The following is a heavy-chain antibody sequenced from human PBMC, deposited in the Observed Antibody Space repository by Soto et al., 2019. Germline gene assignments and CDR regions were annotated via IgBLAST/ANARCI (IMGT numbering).Heavy chain of an antibody. D-gene: IGHD1-26*01. CDR2: LGAARDP. V-gene: IGHV3-13*05. CDR1: GFSFRDYD. CDR3: ARAYLGGRPRRADYYHAMDV. Sequence: EVQLVESGGGSVQPGESLRLSCAASGFSFRDYDMHWVRQRKGKGLEWVSALGAARDPYYVGSVKGRFSVSRDNAQNSLFLQMNNLRVDDTAVYFCARAYLGGRPRRADYYHAMDVWGRGTTVTVSS. J-gene: IGHJ6*02.